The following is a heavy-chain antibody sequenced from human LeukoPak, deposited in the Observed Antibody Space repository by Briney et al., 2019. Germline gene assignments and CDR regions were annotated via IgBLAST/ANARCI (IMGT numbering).Heavy chain of an antibody. V-gene: IGHV1-58*01. CDR3: AADPLTIFGVGPFDY. CDR2: IVVGSGNT. CDR1: GFTFTSSA. Sequence: SVKVSCKASGFTFTSSAVQWVRQARGQRLEWIGWIVVGSGNTNYAQKFQERVTITRDMSTSTAYMELSGLRSEDTAVYYCAADPLTIFGVGPFDYWGQGTLVTVSS. D-gene: IGHD3-3*01. J-gene: IGHJ4*02.